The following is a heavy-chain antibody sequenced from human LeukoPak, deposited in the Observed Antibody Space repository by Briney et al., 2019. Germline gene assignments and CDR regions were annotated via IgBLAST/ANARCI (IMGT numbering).Heavy chain of an antibody. D-gene: IGHD6-19*01. CDR1: GYTFTSYY. Sequence: GASVKVSCKASGYTFTSYYMHWVRQAPGQGLEWMGIINPSGGSTTYEQKFQGRVTMTRETPTSRVYMELSSLRSEDTAVYYCASPGYSSGWRGYYYYGMDVWGQGTTVTVSS. CDR3: ASPGYSSGWRGYYYYGMDV. J-gene: IGHJ6*02. V-gene: IGHV1-46*01. CDR2: INPSGGST.